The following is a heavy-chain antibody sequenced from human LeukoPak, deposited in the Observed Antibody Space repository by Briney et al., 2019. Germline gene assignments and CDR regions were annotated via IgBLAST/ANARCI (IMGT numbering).Heavy chain of an antibody. V-gene: IGHV4-4*07. J-gene: IGHJ4*02. D-gene: IGHD1/OR15-1a*01. Sequence: PSETLSLTCTVSGGSIGSYYWSWIRQPAGKGLEWIGRIHTSGNTNYNPSLKSRVTMSVDTSKNQISLTLSSVTAADTAIYYCTRSTTIPDWGQGTLVTVSS. CDR2: IHTSGNT. CDR1: GGSIGSYY. CDR3: TRSTTIPD.